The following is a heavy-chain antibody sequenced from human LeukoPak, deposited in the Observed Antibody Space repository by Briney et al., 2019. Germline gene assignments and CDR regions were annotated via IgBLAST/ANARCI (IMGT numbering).Heavy chain of an antibody. J-gene: IGHJ4*02. Sequence: GGSLRLSCAASGFTFSNYAMHWVRQAPGKGLEWVALISYDGGSKFCAGSVQGRFTISRDNSKNTLFLQMSSLRAEDTAVYYCAGGTTVVAPFDYWGQGTLVTVSS. V-gene: IGHV3-30-3*01. D-gene: IGHD4-23*01. CDR1: GFTFSNYA. CDR2: ISYDGGSK. CDR3: AGGTTVVAPFDY.